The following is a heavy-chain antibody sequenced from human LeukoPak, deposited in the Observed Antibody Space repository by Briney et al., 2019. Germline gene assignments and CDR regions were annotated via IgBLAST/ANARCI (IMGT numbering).Heavy chain of an antibody. CDR1: GGSISDYS. D-gene: IGHD2-2*01. CDR3: ARGGGVKPAPLDLAY. J-gene: IGHJ4*02. CDR2: IYYSGSA. Sequence: PSETLSLTCTVSGGSISDYSWSWIRQPPGRGLEWIGNIYYSGSANHNPSLKSRVTISRDTSKNQFSLKLTSVTTADTAVYYCARGGGVKPAPLDLAYWGKGPLVPVSS. V-gene: IGHV4-59*01.